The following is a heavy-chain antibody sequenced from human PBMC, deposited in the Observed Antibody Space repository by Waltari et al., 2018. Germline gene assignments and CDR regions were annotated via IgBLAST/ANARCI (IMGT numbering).Heavy chain of an antibody. Sequence: QLQLQESGPGLVKPSETLSLTCTVSGGSISSSSYYWGWIRQPPGKGLEWLGSIYYSGSTTYNPSLKSRVTISVDTSKNQFSLTLSSVTAAETAVYYCASLGYCSGGSCYLYDYWGQGTLVTVSS. CDR1: GGSISSSSYY. CDR3: ASLGYCSGGSCYLYDY. J-gene: IGHJ4*02. V-gene: IGHV4-39*01. CDR2: IYYSGST. D-gene: IGHD2-15*01.